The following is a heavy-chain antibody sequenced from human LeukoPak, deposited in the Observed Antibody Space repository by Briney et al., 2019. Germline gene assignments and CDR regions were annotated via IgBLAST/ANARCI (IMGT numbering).Heavy chain of an antibody. V-gene: IGHV4-34*01. CDR3: ARGDQAYDI. J-gene: IGHJ3*02. CDR2: INHSGST. Sequence: ETLSLTCAVYGGSFSGYYWSWIRQPPGKGLEWIGEINHSGSTNYNPSLESRVTISVDTSKNQFSLKLNSVTPEDTAVYYCARGDQAYDIWGQGTMVTVSS. CDR1: GGSFSGYY.